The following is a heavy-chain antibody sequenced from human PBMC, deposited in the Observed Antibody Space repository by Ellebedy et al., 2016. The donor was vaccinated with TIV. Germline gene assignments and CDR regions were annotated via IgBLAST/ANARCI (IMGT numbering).Heavy chain of an antibody. CDR1: GGSISSGGYY. D-gene: IGHD1-26*01. Sequence: SETLSLTXTVSGGSISSGGYYWSWIRQHPGKGLEWIGYIYYSGSTYYNPSLKSRVTISVDTSKNQFSLKLSSVTAADTAVYYCAREGYSGSSLGSWYFDLWGRGTLVTVSS. V-gene: IGHV4-31*03. CDR2: IYYSGST. J-gene: IGHJ2*01. CDR3: AREGYSGSSLGSWYFDL.